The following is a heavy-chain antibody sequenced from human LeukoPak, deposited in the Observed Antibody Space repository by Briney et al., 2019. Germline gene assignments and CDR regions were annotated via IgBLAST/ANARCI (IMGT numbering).Heavy chain of an antibody. CDR3: ARAYDSSGYYAFDI. V-gene: IGHV1-46*01. CDR2: IDPTVTSS. Sequence: ASVKVSCKSSGHTFTRHYLHWVRQAPGQGLEWVGLIDPTVTSSWSAKKFQGRVTITRNTSISTAYMEMSSLRSEDTAVYYCARAYDSSGYYAFDIWGQGTMVTVSS. J-gene: IGHJ3*02. D-gene: IGHD3-22*01. CDR1: GHTFTRHY.